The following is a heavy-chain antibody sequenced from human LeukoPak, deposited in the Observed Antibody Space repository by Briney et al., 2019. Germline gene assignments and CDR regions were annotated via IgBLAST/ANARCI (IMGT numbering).Heavy chain of an antibody. Sequence: GGSLRLSCAASGFTFSNYGMHWVRQAPGKGLEWVAVISFDGSNKYYADSVQGRFIISKDNSKNTLYLQMNSLRAEDTAVYYCAKPYYYDSSGYAPNDYWGQGTLVTVSS. J-gene: IGHJ4*02. CDR3: AKPYYYDSSGYAPNDY. D-gene: IGHD3-22*01. V-gene: IGHV3-30*18. CDR2: ISFDGSNK. CDR1: GFTFSNYG.